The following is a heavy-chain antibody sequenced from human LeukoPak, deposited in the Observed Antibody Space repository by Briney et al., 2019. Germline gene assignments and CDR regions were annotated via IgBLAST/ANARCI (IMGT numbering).Heavy chain of an antibody. CDR2: INSDGSST. D-gene: IGHD6-13*01. CDR3: ARVSSSWNPFDL. CDR1: GLTFSSYC. J-gene: IGHJ2*01. V-gene: IGHV3-74*01. Sequence: GGTLTLSCAASGLTFSSYCMSWVRQAPGKVLEWVSRINSDGSSTSYADSVKGRFTISRDNAKNTLYLQMNSLRAEDTAVYYCARVSSSWNPFDLWGRGTLVTVSS.